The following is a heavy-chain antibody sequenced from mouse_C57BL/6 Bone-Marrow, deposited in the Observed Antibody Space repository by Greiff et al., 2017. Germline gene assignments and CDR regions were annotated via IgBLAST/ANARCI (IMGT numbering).Heavy chain of an antibody. D-gene: IGHD1-1*01. Sequence: EVQGVESGEGLVKPGGSLKLSCAASGFTFSSYAMSWVRQTPEKRLEWVAYISSGGDYIYYADTVKGRFTISRDNARNTLYLQMSSLKSEDTAMYYCTRDYYGRGLYFDTWGQGTTLTDSS. CDR3: TRDYYGRGLYFDT. CDR1: GFTFSSYA. V-gene: IGHV5-9-1*02. J-gene: IGHJ2*01. CDR2: ISSGGDYI.